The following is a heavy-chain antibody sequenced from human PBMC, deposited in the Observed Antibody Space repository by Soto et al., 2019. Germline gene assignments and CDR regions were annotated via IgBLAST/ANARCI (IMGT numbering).Heavy chain of an antibody. CDR1: GFTFSSYA. Sequence: GGSLRLSCAASGFTFSSYAMSWVRQAPGKGLEWVSAISGSGGSTYYADSVKGRFTISRDNSKNTLYLQMNSLRAEDTAVYYFAKVGRFGELFIDYWGQGTLVTVSS. D-gene: IGHD3-10*01. CDR2: ISGSGGST. V-gene: IGHV3-23*01. CDR3: AKVGRFGELFIDY. J-gene: IGHJ4*02.